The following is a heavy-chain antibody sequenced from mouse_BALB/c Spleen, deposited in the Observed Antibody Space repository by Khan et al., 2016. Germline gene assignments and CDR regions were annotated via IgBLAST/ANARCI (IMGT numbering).Heavy chain of an antibody. CDR3: SRLYGNYAAY. V-gene: IGHV9-3-1*01. J-gene: IGHJ3*01. D-gene: IGHD2-1*01. Sequence: QIQLVQSGPELKKPGETVKISCKASGYTFTNYGMNWVKQAPGKGLKWMGWINTYTGEPTYADDFKGRFAFSLETSASTAYLQINNLKNEDTATYCWSRLYGNYAAYWGQGTLVTVSA. CDR2: INTYTGEP. CDR1: GYTFTNYG.